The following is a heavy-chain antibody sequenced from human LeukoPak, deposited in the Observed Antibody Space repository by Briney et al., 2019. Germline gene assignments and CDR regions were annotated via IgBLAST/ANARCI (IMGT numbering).Heavy chain of an antibody. Sequence: SGPTLVKPTQTLTLTCTFSGFSLRTSGVGVGWIRQPPGKALEWLALIYWDDDKRYSPSLKSRLTITKDTSKNQVVLTMTNMDPVDTATYYCAHDGPGSYYNRGPNWFDPWGQGTLVTVSS. V-gene: IGHV2-5*02. CDR2: IYWDDDK. CDR3: AHDGPGSYYNRGPNWFDP. J-gene: IGHJ5*02. D-gene: IGHD3-10*01. CDR1: GFSLRTSGVG.